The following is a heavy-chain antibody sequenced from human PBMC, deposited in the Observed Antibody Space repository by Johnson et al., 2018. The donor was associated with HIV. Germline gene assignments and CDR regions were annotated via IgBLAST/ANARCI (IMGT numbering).Heavy chain of an antibody. Sequence: QVQLVESGGGLVQPGGSLRLSCAASGFTFSDHAMHWVRQAPGKGLEWVAVISYDGSSKYYADSVKGRFTISRDNSKNTLYLQMNSLRAEDTAVYYCASAWGELDDAFDIWGQGTMVIVSS. CDR1: GFTFSDHA. CDR3: ASAWGELDDAFDI. J-gene: IGHJ3*02. CDR2: ISYDGSSK. V-gene: IGHV3-30*14. D-gene: IGHD1-26*01.